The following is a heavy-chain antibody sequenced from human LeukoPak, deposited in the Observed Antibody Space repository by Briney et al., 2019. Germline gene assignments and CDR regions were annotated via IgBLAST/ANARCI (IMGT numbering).Heavy chain of an antibody. CDR1: GGSSSSGGYS. D-gene: IGHD3-3*01. V-gene: IGHV4-30-2*01. CDR3: ARVSYDFWSGYYRGNWFDP. J-gene: IGHJ5*02. CDR2: IYHSGST. Sequence: SQTLSLTCAVSGGSSSSGGYSLSWIRQPPGKGLEWIVYIYHSGSTYYNPSLKSRVTISVDRSKNQFSLKLSSVTAADTAVYYCARVSYDFWSGYYRGNWFDPWGQGTLVTVSS.